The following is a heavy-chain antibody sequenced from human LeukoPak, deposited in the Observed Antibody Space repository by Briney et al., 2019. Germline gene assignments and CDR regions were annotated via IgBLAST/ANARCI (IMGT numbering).Heavy chain of an antibody. D-gene: IGHD6-19*01. V-gene: IGHV3-30*02. J-gene: IGHJ4*02. CDR1: GFTFSSYG. Sequence: GGSLRLSCAASGFTFSSYGMHWVRQAPGKGLEWMAFIRSDGSNKYYADSVKGRFTISRDNSKSTLYLQMNSLRAEDTAVYYCARILDSAWGELGYWGQGTLVTVSS. CDR3: ARILDSAWGELGY. CDR2: IRSDGSNK.